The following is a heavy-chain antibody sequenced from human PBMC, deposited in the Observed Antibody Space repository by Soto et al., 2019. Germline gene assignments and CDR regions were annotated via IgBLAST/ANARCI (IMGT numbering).Heavy chain of an antibody. J-gene: IGHJ3*02. CDR1: GFTFSSYS. CDR2: ISSSSSTI. V-gene: IGHV3-48*04. Sequence: GGSLRLSCAASGFTFSSYSMNWVRQAPGKGLEWVSYISSSSSTIYYADSVKGRFTISRDNAKNSLYLQMNSLRAEDTAVYYCARIMSRSSPVEMATVDAFDIWGQGTMVTVSS. CDR3: ARIMSRSSPVEMATVDAFDI. D-gene: IGHD4-4*01.